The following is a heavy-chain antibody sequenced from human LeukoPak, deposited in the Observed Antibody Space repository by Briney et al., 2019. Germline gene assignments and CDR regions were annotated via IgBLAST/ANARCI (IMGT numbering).Heavy chain of an antibody. J-gene: IGHJ6*02. V-gene: IGHV3-74*01. CDR1: GFTLSGYW. CDR2: IDPDGITT. Sequence: PGGPLRLSCAASGFTLSGYWMHWVRQAPGEGLVWVSRIDPDGITTNYADSVKGRFTTSRDNARNTLYLQMNSLTAEDTALYYCTRVQAGRSGLMDVWGRGTTVTVSS. D-gene: IGHD2-8*02. CDR3: TRVQAGRSGLMDV.